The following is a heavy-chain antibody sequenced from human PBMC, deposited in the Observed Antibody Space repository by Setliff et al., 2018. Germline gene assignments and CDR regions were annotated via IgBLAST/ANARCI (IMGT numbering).Heavy chain of an antibody. D-gene: IGHD3-3*01. Sequence: SETLSLTCTVSGGSISSGSYYWSWIRQPAGKGLEWIGHIYTSGSTNYNPSLKSRVTISVDTFKNQFSLKLSSVTAADTAVYYCARDKPEGYNFWSGYLGGGLMDVWGQGTTVTVSS. J-gene: IGHJ6*02. CDR3: ARDKPEGYNFWSGYLGGGLMDV. CDR1: GGSISSGSYY. CDR2: IYTSGST. V-gene: IGHV4-61*09.